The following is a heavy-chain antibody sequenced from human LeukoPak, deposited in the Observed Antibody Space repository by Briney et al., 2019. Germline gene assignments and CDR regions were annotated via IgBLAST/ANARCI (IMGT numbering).Heavy chain of an antibody. D-gene: IGHD6-13*01. J-gene: IGHJ5*02. Sequence: ASVKVSCKVSGYTLTELSMHWVRQAPGKGLEWMGGFDPEDGETIYAQKFQGRVTMTEDTSTDTAYMELSGLRSEDTAVYYCATPKGSSWSYHWFDPWGQGTLVTVSS. CDR1: GYTLTELS. CDR3: ATPKGSSWSYHWFDP. CDR2: FDPEDGET. V-gene: IGHV1-24*01.